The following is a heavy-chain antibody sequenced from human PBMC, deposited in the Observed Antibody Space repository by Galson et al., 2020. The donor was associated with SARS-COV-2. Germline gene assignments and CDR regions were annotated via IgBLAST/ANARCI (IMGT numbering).Heavy chain of an antibody. CDR3: AKDFHLLAVDGMREVPYHYGTGV. D-gene: IGHD6-19*01. J-gene: IGHJ6*02. Sequence: GGSLRLSCEASGFSYSNYGMHWVRKAPGKGLEWVTVIQYDGNNKVYSDYVKGRFTISRDNSKNTLYLQMNSLRPEDKAIYYCAKDFHLLAVDGMREVPYHYGTGVWGQGTTFTVSS. V-gene: IGHV3-30*02. CDR2: IQYDGNNK. CDR1: GFSYSNYG.